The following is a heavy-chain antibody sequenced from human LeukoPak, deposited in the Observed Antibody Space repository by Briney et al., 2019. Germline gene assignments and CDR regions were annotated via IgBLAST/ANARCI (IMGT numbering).Heavy chain of an antibody. D-gene: IGHD3-3*01. CDR2: IIPIFGTA. Sequence: SVKVSCKASGGTFSSYAISWVRQAPGQGLEWMGGIIPIFGTANYAQKFQGRVTITADKSTSTAYMELSSLRSEDTAVYYCARGGGYYTQYYYYYYMDVWGKGTTVTVSS. CDR3: ARGGGYYTQYYYYYYMDV. J-gene: IGHJ6*03. V-gene: IGHV1-69*06. CDR1: GGTFSSYA.